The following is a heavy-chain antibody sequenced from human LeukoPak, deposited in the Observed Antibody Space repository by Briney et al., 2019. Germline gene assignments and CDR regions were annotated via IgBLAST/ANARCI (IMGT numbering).Heavy chain of an antibody. CDR3: ARAGITKVRGVIRGGDYFDY. D-gene: IGHD3-10*01. CDR2: IYSGGST. J-gene: IGHJ4*02. CDR1: GLTFSNYW. Sequence: GGSLRLSCAASGLTFSNYWMHWDRQAPGKGLEWVSVIYSGGSTYYADSVKGRFTISRDNSKNTLYLQMNSLRAEDTAVYYCARAGITKVRGVIRGGDYFDYWGQGTLVTVSS. V-gene: IGHV3-53*01.